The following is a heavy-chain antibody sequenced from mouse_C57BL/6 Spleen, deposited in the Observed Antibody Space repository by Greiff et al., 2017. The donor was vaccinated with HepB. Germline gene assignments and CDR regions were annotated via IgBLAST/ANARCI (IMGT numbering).Heavy chain of an antibody. CDR3: ATSTVGAHFDV. V-gene: IGHV1-7*01. Sequence: VKLQQSGAELAKPGASVKLSCKASGYTFTSYWMHWVKQRPGQGLEWIGYINPSSGYTKYTQKFKDKATLPADKSSSTAYMQLSSLTYEDSAVYYCATSTVGAHFDVWGTGTTVTVSS. D-gene: IGHD1-1*01. CDR1: GYTFTSYW. J-gene: IGHJ1*03. CDR2: INPSSGYT.